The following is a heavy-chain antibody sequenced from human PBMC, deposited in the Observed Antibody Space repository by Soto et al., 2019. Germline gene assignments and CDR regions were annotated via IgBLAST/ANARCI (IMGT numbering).Heavy chain of an antibody. CDR2: ISYGSSYT. D-gene: IGHD6-19*01. Sequence: QVQLVESGGGLVKPGGALRLSCEGSGFTFSDYYMSWIRQAPGKGLEWVSDISYGSSYTNYADSVKGRVTISRDNSKNALFLQMNNLRTEHTAVFYSAGDPNNSSAWWVDPWGRGVRVTVPS. CDR3: AGDPNNSSAWWVDP. J-gene: IGHJ5*02. CDR1: GFTFSDYY. V-gene: IGHV3-11*06.